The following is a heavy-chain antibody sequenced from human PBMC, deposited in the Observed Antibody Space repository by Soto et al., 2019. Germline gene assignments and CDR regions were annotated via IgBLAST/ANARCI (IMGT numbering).Heavy chain of an antibody. CDR3: ARDRGAPRKYYFDS. Sequence: HPGGSLRLSCAASGFTFNGYGMNWVRQGPGKGLEWVSYINSGSTIIYYADSVKGRFTISRDNAENPLYLQMNSLRDDDTAVYYCARDRGAPRKYYFDSWGQGA. CDR2: INSGSTII. J-gene: IGHJ4*02. D-gene: IGHD1-26*01. V-gene: IGHV3-48*02. CDR1: GFTFNGYG.